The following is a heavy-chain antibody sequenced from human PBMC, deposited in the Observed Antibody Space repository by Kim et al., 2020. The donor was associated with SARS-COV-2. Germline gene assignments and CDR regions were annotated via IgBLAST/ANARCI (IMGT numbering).Heavy chain of an antibody. V-gene: IGHV3-53*01. Sequence: GGSLRLSCAVSGFNVSSHYMTWVRQAPGKGLEWVSFIYSSGATYYAESVKGRFTISRDTSKNMVFLQMNSLRAEDAAVYYCARIIVISGTWDYVDYWGQGTLVTVSS. J-gene: IGHJ4*02. CDR2: IYSSGAT. CDR1: GFNVSSHY. CDR3: ARIIVISGTWDYVDY. D-gene: IGHD2-2*01.